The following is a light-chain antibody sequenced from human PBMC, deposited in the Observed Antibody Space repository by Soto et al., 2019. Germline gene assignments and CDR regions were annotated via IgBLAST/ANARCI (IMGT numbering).Light chain of an antibody. CDR2: RAS. V-gene: IGKV3-15*01. CDR3: QQYSTWPPRYT. J-gene: IGKJ2*01. CDR1: QSVSSY. Sequence: EIVMTQSPATLSVSPGGRATLSCRASQSVSSYLAWYPQRPGQPPRLLIYRASTRATNIPARFSGSGSGTELSLTISSLQSEDFAVYYCQQYSTWPPRYTFGQGTKLEI.